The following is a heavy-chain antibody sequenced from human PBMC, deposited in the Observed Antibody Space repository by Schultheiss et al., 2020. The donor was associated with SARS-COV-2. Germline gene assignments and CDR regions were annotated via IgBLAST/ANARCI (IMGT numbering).Heavy chain of an antibody. CDR1: GFTFSSYA. Sequence: GGSLRLSCAASGFTFSSYAMHWVRQAPGKGLEWVAIISYDGSNKYYADSVKGRFTISRDNSKNTLYLQVNSLRAEDTAVYYCAKDEWYNWNHDAFDIWGQGTMVTVSS. V-gene: IGHV3-30-3*01. D-gene: IGHD1-20*01. J-gene: IGHJ3*02. CDR2: ISYDGSNK. CDR3: AKDEWYNWNHDAFDI.